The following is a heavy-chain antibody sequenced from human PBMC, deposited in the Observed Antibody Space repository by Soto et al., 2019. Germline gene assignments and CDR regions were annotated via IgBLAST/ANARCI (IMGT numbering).Heavy chain of an antibody. Sequence: SRALSLTSAISGNSVSSNSAASNWIRQTPSRGSRGLGRTYYRSKWYNEYEVSVKSRITINPDTSKNQFSLQLNSVTPEDTAVYYCARSGRDYDFWSGSQGAWFDPWGQGTLVTVS. V-gene: IGHV6-1*01. D-gene: IGHD3-3*01. CDR2: TYYRSKWYN. CDR3: ARSGRDYDFWSGSQGAWFDP. J-gene: IGHJ5*02. CDR1: GNSVSSNSAA.